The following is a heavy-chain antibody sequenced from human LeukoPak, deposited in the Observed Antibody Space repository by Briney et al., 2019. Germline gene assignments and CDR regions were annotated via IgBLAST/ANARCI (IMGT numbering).Heavy chain of an antibody. CDR3: AREERLTLLRGVTSSAPFDY. D-gene: IGHD3-10*01. CDR1: GFTFSRYW. V-gene: IGHV3-7*04. Sequence: GGSLRLSCAASGFTFSRYWMSWVRQAPGKGLEWVANIKHDGSEKYYVGSVKGRFTISRDNAKNSLFLQMDSLRAEDTAVFYCAREERLTLLRGVTSSAPFDYWGQGILVSVSS. CDR2: IKHDGSEK. J-gene: IGHJ4*02.